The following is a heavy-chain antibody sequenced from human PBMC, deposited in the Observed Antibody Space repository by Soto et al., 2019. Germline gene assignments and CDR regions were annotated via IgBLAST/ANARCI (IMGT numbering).Heavy chain of an antibody. D-gene: IGHD2-8*01. J-gene: IGHJ4*02. CDR3: ARTEGRSTRGDY. Sequence: QVQLVQSGAEVKKPGASVRVSCKASGYSFTTYGVTWVRQAPGQGLEWMGWNSTYNGDTRVAQQHQGRVTLTTDTSTNAAHMELRSLRSDDTAIYYCARTEGRSTRGDYWGQGTLVTVSS. V-gene: IGHV1-18*01. CDR1: GYSFTTYG. CDR2: NSTYNGDT.